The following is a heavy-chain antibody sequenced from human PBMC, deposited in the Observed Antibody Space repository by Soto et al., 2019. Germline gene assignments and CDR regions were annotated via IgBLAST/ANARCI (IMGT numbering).Heavy chain of an antibody. J-gene: IGHJ6*02. D-gene: IGHD3-9*01. CDR3: AKDPNYDILTTYYGIDV. Sequence: QVQLVESGGGVVQPGRSLRLSCAASGFTFSTYGMHWVRQAPGKGLEWVAVISYDGSSKYYGDSVKGRFTISRDNSKNTLYLQMNSPRAEDTAVYYCAKDPNYDILTTYYGIDVWGQGTTVTVSS. CDR2: ISYDGSSK. V-gene: IGHV3-30*18. CDR1: GFTFSTYG.